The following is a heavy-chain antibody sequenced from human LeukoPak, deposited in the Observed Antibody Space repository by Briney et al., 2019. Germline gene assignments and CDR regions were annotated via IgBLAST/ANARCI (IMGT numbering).Heavy chain of an antibody. V-gene: IGHV3-30*02. CDR3: AEDLSTAMVS. CDR2: IRYDGSNK. J-gene: IGHJ4*02. Sequence: GGSLRLSCAASGFTFSSYGMHWVRQAPGKGLEWVAFIRYDGSNKYYADSVKGRFTISRDNSKNTLYLQMNSLRAEDTAVYYCAEDLSTAMVSWGQGTLVTVSS. D-gene: IGHD5-18*01. CDR1: GFTFSSYG.